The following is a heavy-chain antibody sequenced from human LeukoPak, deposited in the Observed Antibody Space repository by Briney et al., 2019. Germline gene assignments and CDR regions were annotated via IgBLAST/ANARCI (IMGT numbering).Heavy chain of an antibody. D-gene: IGHD4-17*01. CDR1: GFTFSSYG. J-gene: IGHJ4*02. V-gene: IGHV3-33*01. Sequence: GGSLRLSCAASGFTFSSYGMHWVRQAPGKGLEWVAVIWYDGSNKYYADSVKGRFTISRDNSKNTLYLQMNSLRAEDTAVYYCARGGTSMTTGEGDYWGQGTLVTVSS. CDR3: ARGGTSMTTGEGDY. CDR2: IWYDGSNK.